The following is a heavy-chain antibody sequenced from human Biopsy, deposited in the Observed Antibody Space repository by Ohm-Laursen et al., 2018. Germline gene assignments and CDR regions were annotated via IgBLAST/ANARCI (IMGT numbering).Heavy chain of an antibody. V-gene: IGHV1-46*01. D-gene: IGHD5-24*01. Sequence: GSSVKVSCKASGDTFATYHIHWVRQAPGQGLEWMGVISPSGATTSFSQKFQGRITMPRDTSTGTVYMDLNSLGSEDTAVYYCARAGVGSDGTDSYYYGMDVWGPGTTVAVSS. J-gene: IGHJ6*02. CDR3: ARAGVGSDGTDSYYYGMDV. CDR2: ISPSGATT. CDR1: GDTFATYH.